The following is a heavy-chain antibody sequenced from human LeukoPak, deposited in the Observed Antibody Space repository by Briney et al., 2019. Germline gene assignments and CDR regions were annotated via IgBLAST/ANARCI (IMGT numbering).Heavy chain of an antibody. Sequence: SETLSLTCAVYGGSFSGYYWSWIRQPPGKGLEWIGEINHSGSTNYNPSLKSRVTISVDTSKNQFSLKLSSVTAADTAVYYCARRDDYTHGYFDYWGQGTLVTVSS. CDR3: ARRDDYTHGYFDY. V-gene: IGHV4-34*01. CDR1: GGSFSGYY. CDR2: INHSGST. D-gene: IGHD2-2*02. J-gene: IGHJ4*02.